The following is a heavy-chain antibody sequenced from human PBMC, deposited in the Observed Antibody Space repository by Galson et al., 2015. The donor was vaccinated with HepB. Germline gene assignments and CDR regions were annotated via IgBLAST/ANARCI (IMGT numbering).Heavy chain of an antibody. CDR2: IYSSGST. Sequence: ETLSLTCTVSGGSISSYYWNWIRQPAGKGLEWIGRIYSSGSTNYNPPLESRVTMSVDTSKNQFSLKLSSVTAADTAFYYCARRSDIANFFDYWGQGTLVTVSS. CDR1: GGSISSYY. CDR3: ARRSDIANFFDY. V-gene: IGHV4-4*07. J-gene: IGHJ4*02.